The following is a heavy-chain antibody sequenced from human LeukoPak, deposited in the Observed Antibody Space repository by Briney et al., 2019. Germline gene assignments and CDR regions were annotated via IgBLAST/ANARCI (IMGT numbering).Heavy chain of an antibody. CDR1: GFTVSSNY. Sequence: PGGSLRLSCAASGFTVSSNYMSWVRQAPGKGLEWVSAISGSGGSTYYADSVKGRFTISRDNSKNTLYLQMNSLRAEDTAVYYCAKFQPATPYYYYYMDVWGKGTTVTVSS. CDR3: AKFQPATPYYYYYMDV. CDR2: ISGSGGST. D-gene: IGHD2-15*01. J-gene: IGHJ6*03. V-gene: IGHV3-23*01.